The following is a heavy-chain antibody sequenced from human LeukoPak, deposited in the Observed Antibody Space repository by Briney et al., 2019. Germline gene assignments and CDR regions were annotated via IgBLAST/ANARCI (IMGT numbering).Heavy chain of an antibody. D-gene: IGHD2-15*01. CDR1: GFTFSSYS. V-gene: IGHV3-48*01. CDR3: ARDFRSGGSCYDY. J-gene: IGHJ4*02. CDR2: ISSSSSTI. Sequence: GGPLRLSCAASGFTFSSYSMNWVRQAPGKGLEWVSYISSSSSTIYYADSVKGRFTISRDNAKNSLYLQMNSLRAEDTAVYYCARDFRSGGSCYDYWGQGTLVTVSS.